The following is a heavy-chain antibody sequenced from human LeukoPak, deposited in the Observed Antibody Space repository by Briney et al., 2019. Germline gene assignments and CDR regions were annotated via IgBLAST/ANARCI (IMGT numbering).Heavy chain of an antibody. V-gene: IGHV3-21*01. D-gene: IGHD2-2*01. CDR3: ARASGDVVVPAAMDY. J-gene: IGHJ4*02. CDR1: GFTFSSYS. CDR2: ISSSSYI. Sequence: PGGSLRLSCAASGFTFSSYSMNWVRLAPGKGLEWVSSISSSSYIYYADSVKGRFTISRDNAKNSLYLQMNSLRAEDTAVYYCARASGDVVVPAAMDYWGQGTLVTVSS.